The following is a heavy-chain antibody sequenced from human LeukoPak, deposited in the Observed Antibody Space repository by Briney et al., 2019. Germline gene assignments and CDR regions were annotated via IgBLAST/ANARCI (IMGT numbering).Heavy chain of an antibody. V-gene: IGHV4-4*07. CDR2: IYTSGST. CDR1: GGSISSYY. CDR3: ASFYCSGGSCYQYYYYYYMDV. D-gene: IGHD2-15*01. J-gene: IGHJ6*03. Sequence: SETLSLTCTVSGGSISSYYWSWIRQPAGKGLEWIGRIYTSGSTNYNPSLKSRVTMSVDTSKNQFSLKLSSVTAADTAVYYCASFYCSGGSCYQYYYYYYMDVWGKGTTVTISS.